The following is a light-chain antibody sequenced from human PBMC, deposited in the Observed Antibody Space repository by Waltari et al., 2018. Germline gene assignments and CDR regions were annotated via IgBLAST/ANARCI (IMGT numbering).Light chain of an antibody. V-gene: IGLV1-36*01. CDR2: YDY. CDR1: SSNIGHNA. J-gene: IGLJ1*01. Sequence: QSVLTQPPSVSGAPRQRVTISCSGSSSNIGHNAVNWYQKLPGEAPKLLIYYDYLLPSGACDRFSGSKSGTSASLAISGLQSEDEADYYCAAWDDTLNGYVFGSGTKVTVL. CDR3: AAWDDTLNGYV.